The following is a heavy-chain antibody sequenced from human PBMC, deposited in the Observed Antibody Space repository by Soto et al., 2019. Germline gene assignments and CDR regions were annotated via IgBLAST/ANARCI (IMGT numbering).Heavy chain of an antibody. V-gene: IGHV3-23*01. CDR3: AQDQPSSITMVRGVILNFDY. Sequence: VGSLSLSCAASGFTFSSYAMSWVRQAPWNGLEWVSAISCIGGSAYYADSVKGRFTISRDNPKNTLYLQMHSLRAEDTAVYYCAQDQPSSITMVRGVILNFDYWGQGTLVTVYS. CDR1: GFTFSSYA. D-gene: IGHD3-10*01. J-gene: IGHJ4*02. CDR2: ISCIGGSA.